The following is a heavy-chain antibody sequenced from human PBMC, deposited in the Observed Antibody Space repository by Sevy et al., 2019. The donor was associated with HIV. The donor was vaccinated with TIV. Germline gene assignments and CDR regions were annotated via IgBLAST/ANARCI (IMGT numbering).Heavy chain of an antibody. CDR1: GFTFSSYS. Sequence: GGSLRLSCAASGFTFSSYSMNWVRQAPGKGLEWVSSISTSGNYIYYAYSVKGRFTISRDNAKNSLFLQMNSLRAEDTAVYYCARDRVRLTDAFDIWGQGTMVTVSS. CDR3: ARDRVRLTDAFDI. D-gene: IGHD3-16*01. J-gene: IGHJ3*02. V-gene: IGHV3-21*01. CDR2: ISTSGNYI.